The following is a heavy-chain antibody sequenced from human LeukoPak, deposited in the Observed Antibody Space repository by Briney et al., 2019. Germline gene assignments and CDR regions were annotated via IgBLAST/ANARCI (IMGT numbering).Heavy chain of an antibody. CDR3: ARAGALRPDY. J-gene: IGHJ4*02. Sequence: GGSLRLSCAAAGFTFSNYAMNWVREAPGKGLEWVSAISGSGGNTYYADSVKGRFTISRDNSKNTLFLQMYSLRAEDTAVYYCARAGALRPDYWGQGTLVTVSS. CDR2: ISGSGGNT. V-gene: IGHV3-23*01. CDR1: GFTFSNYA.